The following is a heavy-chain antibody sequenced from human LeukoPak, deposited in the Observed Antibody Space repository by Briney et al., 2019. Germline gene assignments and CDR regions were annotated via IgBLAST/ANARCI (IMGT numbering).Heavy chain of an antibody. D-gene: IGHD2-2*01. V-gene: IGHV3-30*02. Sequence: PVGSLRLSCAASGFTFSSYGMHWVRQAPGKGLEWVAFIRYDGNTKYYVDSVKGRFTISRDNTKNTLYLQMNSLRAEDTAMYYCAKDESSTSYSEGFDYWGQGTLVTVSS. CDR3: AKDESSTSYSEGFDY. CDR1: GFTFSSYG. CDR2: IRYDGNTK. J-gene: IGHJ4*02.